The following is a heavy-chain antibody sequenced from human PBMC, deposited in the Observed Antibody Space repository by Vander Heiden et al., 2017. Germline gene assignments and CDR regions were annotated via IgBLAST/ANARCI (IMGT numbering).Heavy chain of an antibody. CDR3: AKEKELYYFDY. D-gene: IGHD1-7*01. CDR2: ISWNSGSI. CDR1: GFTFDDYA. Sequence: EVQLVESGGGLVQPGRSLRLSCAASGFTFDDYAMHWVGEAPGKGLEWVSGISWNSGSIGEADSVKGRFTISRDNAKNSLYMQMKRMRAEDTALYYDAKEKELYYFDYWGHGSMVADYS. J-gene: IGHJ4*01. V-gene: IGHV3-9*01.